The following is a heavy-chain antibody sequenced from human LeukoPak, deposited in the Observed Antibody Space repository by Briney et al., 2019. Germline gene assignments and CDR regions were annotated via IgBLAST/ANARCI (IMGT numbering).Heavy chain of an antibody. V-gene: IGHV4-31*03. D-gene: IGHD1-26*01. J-gene: IGHJ4*02. CDR1: GGSINTGGHY. CDR2: ICNSGGA. CDR3: ARVEWESYYFDY. Sequence: PAETLSLTCTISGGSINTGGHYWSWVRQHPGEGRDWIGYICNSGGAYYNPSLKGRLRISRDTSENQFSLRLSSVTAADTAVYFCARVEWESYYFDYWGQGTLVTVSS.